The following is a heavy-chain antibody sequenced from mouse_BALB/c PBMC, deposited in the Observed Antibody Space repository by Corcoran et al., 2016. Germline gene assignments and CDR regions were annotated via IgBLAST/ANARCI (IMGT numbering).Heavy chain of an antibody. D-gene: IGHD2-3*01. CDR1: GYSITSGYY. CDR3: ARTDGYYLFAY. V-gene: IGHV3-6*02. J-gene: IGHJ3*01. CDR2: ISYDGSN. Sequence: DEQLQESGPGLVKPSQSLSLPCSVTGYSITSGYYWNWIRQFPGNKLEWMGYISYDGSNNYNPSLKNRISITRDTSKNQFFLKLNSVTTEDTATYYCARTDGYYLFAYWGQGTLVTVSA.